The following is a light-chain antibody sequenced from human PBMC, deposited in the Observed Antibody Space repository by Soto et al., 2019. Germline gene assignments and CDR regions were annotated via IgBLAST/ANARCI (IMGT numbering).Light chain of an antibody. CDR3: MKGTHWPWT. Sequence: DVVMTQSPLSLSVTLGQPASISCKSSQSLLYSDGDTYLNWYHQRPGQSPRRLIYKVSTRDSGVPDIFSGSGSGTDFTLKISRVEAEDVGVYYCMKGTHWPWTFGQGTKVEI. CDR1: QSLLYSDGDTY. J-gene: IGKJ1*01. CDR2: KVS. V-gene: IGKV2-30*01.